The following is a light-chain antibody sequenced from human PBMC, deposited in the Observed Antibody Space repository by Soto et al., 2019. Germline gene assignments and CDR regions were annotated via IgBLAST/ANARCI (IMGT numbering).Light chain of an antibody. CDR2: VGTGGIVG. CDR3: GADHGSGSNFIVV. J-gene: IGLJ2*01. Sequence: QSVLTQPPSASASLGASVTLTCTLSSGYSYYKVDWYQQRPGKGPRFVMRVGTGGIVGSKGDGIPDRFSVLGSGLNRYLTIKNIQEEDESDYHCGADHGSGSNFIVVFGGGTKVTVL. CDR1: SGYSYYK. V-gene: IGLV9-49*01.